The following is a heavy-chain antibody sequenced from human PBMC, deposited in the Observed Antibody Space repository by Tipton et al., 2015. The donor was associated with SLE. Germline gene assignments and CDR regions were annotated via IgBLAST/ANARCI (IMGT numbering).Heavy chain of an antibody. CDR3: ARDIMGDVDF. D-gene: IGHD3-16*01. V-gene: IGHV4-34*01. J-gene: IGHJ5*01. Sequence: TLSLTCAVHGGSFSGYYCSWLRQPPGKGLEWIGEINISGSTNYNPSLKSRVTISVDTSNNQFSLKLSSVTAADTAVYYCARDIMGDVDFWGQGTPVTVSS. CDR1: GGSFSGYY. CDR2: INISGST.